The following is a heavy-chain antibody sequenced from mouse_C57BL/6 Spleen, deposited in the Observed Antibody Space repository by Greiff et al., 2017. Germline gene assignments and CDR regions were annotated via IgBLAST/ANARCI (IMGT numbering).Heavy chain of an antibody. CDR1: GFTFSSYG. CDR3: ARRSLFITTVVATRGYAMDY. CDR2: ISSGGSYT. Sequence: EVQVVESGGDLVKPGGSLKLSCAASGFTFSSYGMSWVRQTPDKRLEWVATISSGGSYTYYPDSVKGRFTISRDNAKNTLYLQMSRLKSEDTAMYYCARRSLFITTVVATRGYAMDYWGQGTSVTVSS. J-gene: IGHJ4*01. D-gene: IGHD1-1*01. V-gene: IGHV5-6*01.